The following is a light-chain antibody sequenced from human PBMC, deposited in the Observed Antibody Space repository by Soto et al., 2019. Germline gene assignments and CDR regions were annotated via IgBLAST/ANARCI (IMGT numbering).Light chain of an antibody. CDR2: EVS. J-gene: IGLJ3*02. V-gene: IGLV2-14*01. CDR3: SSYTSSSTRV. Sequence: QSVLTQPASVSGSRGQSITISCTGTGSDVGGYNYVSWYQQHPGKAPKLMIYEVSNRPSGVSNRFSGSKSGNTASLTISGLQAEDEADYYCSSYTSSSTRVFGGGTKLTVL. CDR1: GSDVGGYNY.